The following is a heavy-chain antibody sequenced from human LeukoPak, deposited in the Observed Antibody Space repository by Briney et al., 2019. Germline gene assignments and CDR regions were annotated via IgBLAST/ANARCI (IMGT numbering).Heavy chain of an antibody. J-gene: IGHJ4*02. D-gene: IGHD3-22*01. CDR2: IYYSGST. CDR1: GASISTYY. CDR3: ASSSRVYDSSGYYRNYFDY. V-gene: IGHV4-59*08. Sequence: SETLSLTCTASGASISTYYWTWIRQPPGKGLEWIGDIYYSGSTNYNPSLKSRVTISVDTSKNQFSLKLNSVTAADTAVYYCASSSRVYDSSGYYRNYFDYWGQGTLVTVSS.